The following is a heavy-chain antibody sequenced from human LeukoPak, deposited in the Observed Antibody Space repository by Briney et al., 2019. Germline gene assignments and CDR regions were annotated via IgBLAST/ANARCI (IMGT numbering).Heavy chain of an antibody. D-gene: IGHD3-16*01. CDR1: GFTFSSYG. CDR3: ARDDALGDNALDI. CDR2: ILNDGSQE. V-gene: IGHV3-33*01. Sequence: GRSLRLSCAASGFTFSSYGMHWVRQAPGKGLEWVAVILNDGSQEKYADSVKGRFTISRDNSKNTLFLQMNSLRAEDTAVYYCARDDALGDNALDICGQGTMVTVSS. J-gene: IGHJ3*02.